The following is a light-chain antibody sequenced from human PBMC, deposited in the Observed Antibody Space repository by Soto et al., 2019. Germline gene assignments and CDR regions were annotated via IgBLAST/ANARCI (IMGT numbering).Light chain of an antibody. Sequence: QSVLTQPPSVSAAPGQKVTISCSGSSSNIGNDYVSWYQHLPGTAPKRLIYDNDKRPSGIPDRFSGSKSGTSATLGITGLQTGDEAGYYCGTWDSSLSAGVFGGGTKLTVL. CDR1: SSNIGNDY. CDR3: GTWDSSLSAGV. J-gene: IGLJ2*01. V-gene: IGLV1-51*01. CDR2: DND.